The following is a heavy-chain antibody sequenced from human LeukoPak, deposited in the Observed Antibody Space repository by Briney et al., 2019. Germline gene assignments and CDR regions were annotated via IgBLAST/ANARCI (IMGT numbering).Heavy chain of an antibody. CDR2: IYYSGST. J-gene: IGHJ4*02. V-gene: IGHV4-31*03. CDR1: GGSISSDGYY. CDR3: ARANILPGPNY. D-gene: IGHD3-9*01. Sequence: SQTLSLTCTVSGGSISSDGYYWSWIRQHPGKGLEWIGYIYYSGSTYYNPSLKSRVTISVDTSKNQFSLNLDSVTAADTAVYYCARANILPGPNYWGQGTLVTVSS.